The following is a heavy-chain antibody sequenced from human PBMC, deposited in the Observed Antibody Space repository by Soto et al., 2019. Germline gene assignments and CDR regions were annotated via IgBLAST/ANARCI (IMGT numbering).Heavy chain of an antibody. CDR1: GFTFTSYA. D-gene: IGHD6-13*01. CDR2: ITGSGGGT. V-gene: IGHV3-23*01. Sequence: GGSLRLSCAASGFTFTSYAMNWVRQTPGKGLEWVSTITGSGGGTYYADSVKGRFTISRDNSKNTLYLQMNSLRAEDTAVYYCARAIAAAAWGDYWGQGTLVTVSS. CDR3: ARAIAAAAWGDY. J-gene: IGHJ4*02.